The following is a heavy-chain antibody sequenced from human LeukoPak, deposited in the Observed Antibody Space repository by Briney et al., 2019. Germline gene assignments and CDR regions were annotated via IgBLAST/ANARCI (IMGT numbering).Heavy chain of an antibody. J-gene: IGHJ4*02. CDR2: IYYSGST. CDR1: GGSIGSYY. Sequence: SGTLSLTCTVSGGSIGSYYWSWIRQSPGKGLEWIGYIYYSGSTSYNPSLKSRVTISVDTSKNQFSLKLSSLTTADTAIYYCARAPGTSGSLWGQGTLVTVSS. CDR3: ARAPGTSGSL. D-gene: IGHD6-13*01. V-gene: IGHV4-59*01.